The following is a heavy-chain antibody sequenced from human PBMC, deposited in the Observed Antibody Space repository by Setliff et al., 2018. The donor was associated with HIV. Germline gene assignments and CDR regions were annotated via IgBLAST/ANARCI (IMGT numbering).Heavy chain of an antibody. D-gene: IGHD4-17*01. Sequence: ASVKVSCKVSGYTLTELSRHWVRQAPGKGLEWMGGFDPEDGETIYAQKFQGRVTMTEDTSTDTAYMELSSLRSEDTAVYYCASTVLTTDAFDIWGQGTMVTVSS. CDR3: ASTVLTTDAFDI. V-gene: IGHV1-24*01. J-gene: IGHJ3*02. CDR2: FDPEDGET. CDR1: GYTLTELS.